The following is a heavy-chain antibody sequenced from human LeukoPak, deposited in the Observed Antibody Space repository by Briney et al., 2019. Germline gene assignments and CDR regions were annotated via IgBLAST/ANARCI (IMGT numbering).Heavy chain of an antibody. CDR2: IYYSGRT. CDR3: ARSITVTANYFYYGMDV. CDR1: GGSISSYY. D-gene: IGHD2-21*02. V-gene: IGHV4-59*08. J-gene: IGHJ6*02. Sequence: SETLSLTCTVSGGSISSYYWNWIRQAPGKGLEWIGYIYYSGRTNYNPSLKSRVTISVDTSKNQFSLSLSSVTAADTAVYYCARSITVTANYFYYGMDVWGQGTTVTVSS.